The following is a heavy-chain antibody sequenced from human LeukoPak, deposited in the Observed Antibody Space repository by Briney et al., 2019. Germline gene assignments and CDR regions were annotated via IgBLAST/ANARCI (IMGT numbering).Heavy chain of an antibody. V-gene: IGHV3-30*04. CDR2: TSYDGLNK. CDR1: GFTFNDHP. CDR3: ARDLGILWKLAYS. Sequence: GGSLSLSCAASGFTFNDHPMHWIRLAPHKGLEWVAVTSYDGLNKYYSHPVKDRFTVSRDNANNILYLQMNRLRTEDTAVYYCARDLGILWKLAYSWGQGTLVTVSS. J-gene: IGHJ5*02. D-gene: IGHD2-21*01.